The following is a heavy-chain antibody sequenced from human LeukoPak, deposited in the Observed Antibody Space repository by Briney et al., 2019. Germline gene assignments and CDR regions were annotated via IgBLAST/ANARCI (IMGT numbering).Heavy chain of an antibody. CDR1: GGSLNGYY. Sequence: SETLSLTCAVYGGSLNGYYWTWIRQPPGKGLEWIGEINHSGSTDYNPSLKSRVTISVDTSKNQFSLKLNSVTAADTAVYYCARGQLRLSNWGQGSLVIVSS. CDR3: ARGQLRLSN. V-gene: IGHV4-34*01. J-gene: IGHJ4*02. CDR2: INHSGST. D-gene: IGHD6-25*01.